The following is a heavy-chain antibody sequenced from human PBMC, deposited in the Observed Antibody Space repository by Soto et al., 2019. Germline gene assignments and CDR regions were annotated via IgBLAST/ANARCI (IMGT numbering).Heavy chain of an antibody. CDR1: GFTFSSYW. CDR3: ARQYSRVYFDY. J-gene: IGHJ4*02. V-gene: IGHV3-7*05. D-gene: IGHD6-6*01. CDR2: IKQDGSEK. Sequence: LSLTCAASGFTFSSYWMSWVRQAPGKGLEWVANIKQDGSEKYYVDSVKGRFTISRDNAKNSLYLQMNSLRAEDTAVYYCARQYSRVYFDYWGQGTLVTVSS.